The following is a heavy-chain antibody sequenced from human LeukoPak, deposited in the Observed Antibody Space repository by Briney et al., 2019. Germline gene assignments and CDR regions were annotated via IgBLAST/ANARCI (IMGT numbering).Heavy chain of an antibody. J-gene: IGHJ4*02. D-gene: IGHD3-10*01. CDR1: GFTFSNYW. CDR2: INTDGSTT. Sequence: PGGSLRLSCAASGFTFSNYWMRWVRQAPGKGLVWVSRINTDGSTTTYADSVKGRFTISRDNAKNTLYLQMNSLRAEDTAVYYCARAADYYASGIFYWGQGTLVTVSS. V-gene: IGHV3-74*01. CDR3: ARAADYYASGIFY.